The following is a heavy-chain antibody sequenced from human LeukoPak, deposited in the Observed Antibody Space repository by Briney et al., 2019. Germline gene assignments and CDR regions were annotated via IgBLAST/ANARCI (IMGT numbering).Heavy chain of an antibody. CDR2: ISWNSGSI. CDR1: GFTVSQHW. D-gene: IGHD6-6*01. CDR3: AKDIGYSSSSGFDY. J-gene: IGHJ4*02. Sequence: GGSLRLSCVASGFTVSQHWTTWVRQAPGKGLEWVSGISWNSGSIGYADSVKGRFTISRDNAKNSLYLQMNSLRAEDMALYYCAKDIGYSSSSGFDYWGQGTLVTVSS. V-gene: IGHV3-9*03.